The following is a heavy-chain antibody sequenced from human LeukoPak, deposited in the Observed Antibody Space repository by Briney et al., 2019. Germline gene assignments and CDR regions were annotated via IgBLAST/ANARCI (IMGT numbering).Heavy chain of an antibody. CDR3: ARGPQSRFDY. CDR2: INHSGTT. J-gene: IGHJ4*02. CDR1: GGSFSGYY. Sequence: SETLSLTCAVCGGSFSGYYWSWIRQPPGKGLEWIGEINHSGTTNYNPSLKSRVTISVDTSKNQFSLKLTSVTAADTAVYYCARGPQSRFDYWGQGTLATVSS. V-gene: IGHV4-34*01.